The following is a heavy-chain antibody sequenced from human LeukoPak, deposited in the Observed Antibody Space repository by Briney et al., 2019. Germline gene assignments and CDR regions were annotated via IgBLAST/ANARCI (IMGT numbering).Heavy chain of an antibody. CDR2: IYYSGST. CDR3: AGHFWSGYSTYDY. V-gene: IGHV4-59*08. J-gene: IGHJ4*02. D-gene: IGHD3-3*01. CDR1: GGSISSYY. Sequence: SETLSLTCTVSGGSISSYYWSWIRQPPGKGLEWIGYIYYSGSTNYNPSLKSRVTISVDTSKNQFSLKLSSVTAADTAVYYCAGHFWSGYSTYDYWGQGTLVTVSS.